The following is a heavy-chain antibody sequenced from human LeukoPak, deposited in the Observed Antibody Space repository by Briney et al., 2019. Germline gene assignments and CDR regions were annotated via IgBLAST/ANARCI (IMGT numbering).Heavy chain of an antibody. CDR3: AKSGFGSVETYFDY. CDR1: GFTFSSYA. CDR2: ISGSGGST. Sequence: GGLRLSCAAPGFTFSSYAMSRVRQAPGKGLEWVSVISGSGGSTYYADSVKGRFTISRDNSKNTLYLQMNSLRAEDTAVYYCAKSGFGSVETYFDYWGQGTLVTVSS. J-gene: IGHJ4*02. D-gene: IGHD3-10*01. V-gene: IGHV3-23*01.